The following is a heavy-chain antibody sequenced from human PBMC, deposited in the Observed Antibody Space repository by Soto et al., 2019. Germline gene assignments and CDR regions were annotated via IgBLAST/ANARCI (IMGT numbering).Heavy chain of an antibody. CDR2: INPNSGGT. D-gene: IGHD2-15*01. J-gene: IGHJ6*03. V-gene: IGHV1-2*04. CDR1: GYTFTGYY. CDR3: GRGGSSYCSGGSCYPGIYYYYYMDV. Sequence: ASVKVSCKASGYTFTGYYMHWVRQAPGQGLEWMGWINPNSGGTNYAQKIQGWVTMTRDTSISTAYMELSRLRSDDTAVNNCGRGGSSYCSGGSCYPGIYYYYYMDVWGKGTTVTVSS.